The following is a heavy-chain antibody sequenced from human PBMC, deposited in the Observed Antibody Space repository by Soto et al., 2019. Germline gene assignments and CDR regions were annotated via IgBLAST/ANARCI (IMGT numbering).Heavy chain of an antibody. J-gene: IGHJ2*01. D-gene: IGHD1-1*01. CDR2: IYYSGST. Sequence: SETLSLTCTVSGGSISSSSYYWGWLRQPPGKGLEWIGSIYYSGSTYYNPSLKSRVTISVDTSKNQFSLKLSSVTAADTAVYYCARSFIGTPDWYFDLWGRGTLVTVSS. CDR1: GGSISSSSYY. V-gene: IGHV4-39*01. CDR3: ARSFIGTPDWYFDL.